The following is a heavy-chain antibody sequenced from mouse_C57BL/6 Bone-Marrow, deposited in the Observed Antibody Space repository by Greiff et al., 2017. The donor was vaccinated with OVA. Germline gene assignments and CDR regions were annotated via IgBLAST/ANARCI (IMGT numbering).Heavy chain of an antibody. CDR1: GYTFTNYW. D-gene: IGHD1-1*01. CDR3: ARFLYYYGSHYFDY. V-gene: IGHV1-63*01. CDR2: IYPGGGYT. Sequence: VMLVESGAELVRPGTSVKMSCKASGYTFTNYWIGWAKQRPGHGLEWIGDIYPGGGYTNYNEKFKGKATLTADKSSSTAYMQFSSLTSEDSAIYYCARFLYYYGSHYFDYWGQGTTLTVSS. J-gene: IGHJ2*01.